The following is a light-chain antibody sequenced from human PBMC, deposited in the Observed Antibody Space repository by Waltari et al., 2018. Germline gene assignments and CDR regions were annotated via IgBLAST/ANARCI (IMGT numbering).Light chain of an antibody. CDR3: RQGTHWPYT. Sequence: DVVMTQSPLSLPVTLGQPASISCTSSQSLVHSDGNTHLVWFHQRPGQSPRRLIYKVSNRDSGVPDRFSGSGSGTDFTLKISRVEAEDVGVYYCRQGTHWPYTFGQGTKLDIK. CDR2: KVS. CDR1: QSLVHSDGNTH. J-gene: IGKJ2*01. V-gene: IGKV2-30*02.